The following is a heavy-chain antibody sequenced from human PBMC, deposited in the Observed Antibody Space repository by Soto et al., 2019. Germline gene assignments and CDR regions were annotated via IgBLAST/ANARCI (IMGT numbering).Heavy chain of an antibody. CDR1: GGSISSYY. V-gene: IGHV4-59*01. CDR3: ARRYGGNFDY. CDR2: IYYSGST. J-gene: IGHJ4*02. D-gene: IGHD1-26*01. Sequence: SETLSLTCTVSGGSISSYYWSWIRQPPGKGLEWIGYIYYSGSTNYNPSLKSRVTISVDTSKNQFSLKLSSVTAADTAVYYCARRYGGNFDYWSQGTQVTVSS.